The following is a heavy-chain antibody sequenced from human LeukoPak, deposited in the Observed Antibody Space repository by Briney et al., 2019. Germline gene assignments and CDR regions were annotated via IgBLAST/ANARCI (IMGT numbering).Heavy chain of an antibody. J-gene: IGHJ4*02. CDR2: ISGSGGST. Sequence: PGGSLRLSCAASGFTFSSYAMRWVRQAPGKGLEWVSGISGSGGSTYNAASVKGRFTISRDNSKNTLYLQMNSLRAEDTAVYYCARDYYDGSAYYSYYEYWGQGTLVTVS. CDR1: GFTFSSYA. V-gene: IGHV3-23*01. CDR3: ARDYYDGSAYYSYYEY. D-gene: IGHD3-22*01.